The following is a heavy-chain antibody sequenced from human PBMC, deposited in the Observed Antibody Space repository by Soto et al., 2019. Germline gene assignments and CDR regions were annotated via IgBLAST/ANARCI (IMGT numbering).Heavy chain of an antibody. V-gene: IGHV1-69*01. CDR3: ARAPPTCTGVSCYKGSQYYFYAMDV. Sequence: QVQLVQSGAEVKKPGSSVKVSCKASGGTFSTYSITWVRPAPGQGLEWMGGIIPIFATTTYAQKFQGRVTITADESTSTAYMELIRLRSYVTAVYYCARAPPTCTGVSCYKGSQYYFYAMDVLGQGPTVTVS. D-gene: IGHD2-15*01. CDR1: GGTFSTYS. J-gene: IGHJ6*02. CDR2: IIPIFATT.